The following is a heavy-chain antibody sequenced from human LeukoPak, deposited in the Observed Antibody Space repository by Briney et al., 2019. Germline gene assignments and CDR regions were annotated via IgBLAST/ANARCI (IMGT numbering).Heavy chain of an antibody. V-gene: IGHV4-59*06. D-gene: IGHD3-3*01. CDR2: IHNSGGT. Sequence: SETLSLTCTVSGGSISSYYWSWIRQPPGKGLEWIGYIHNSGGTAYNPSLRSRVSISLDTSLNQFSLTLHSVTAADTAVYYCARDFTKTASPDAFDFWGQGTLVAVSS. CDR1: GGSISSYY. J-gene: IGHJ3*01. CDR3: ARDFTKTASPDAFDF.